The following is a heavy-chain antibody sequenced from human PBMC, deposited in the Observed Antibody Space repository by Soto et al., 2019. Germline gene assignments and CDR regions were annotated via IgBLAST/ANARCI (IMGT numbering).Heavy chain of an antibody. Sequence: GASVKVSCKASGYTFTSYDINWVRQATGQGLEWMGGIIPIFGTANYAQKFQGRVTITADESTSTAYMELSSLRSEDTAVYYCARDRLGYSGYDYMSRRNTYYYYYGMDVWGQGTTVTVSS. J-gene: IGHJ6*02. D-gene: IGHD5-12*01. V-gene: IGHV1-69*13. CDR3: ARDRLGYSGYDYMSRRNTYYYYYGMDV. CDR2: IIPIFGTA. CDR1: GYTFTSYD.